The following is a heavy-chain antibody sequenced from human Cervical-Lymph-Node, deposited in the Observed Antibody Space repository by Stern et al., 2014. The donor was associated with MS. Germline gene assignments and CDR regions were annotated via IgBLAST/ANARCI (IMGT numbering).Heavy chain of an antibody. J-gene: IGHJ6*02. Sequence: VHLVESGGGVVQPGRSLTLSCAASGFSLSNSAMHWVRQAPGKGLEWVAVMSFVGGNKKYGDSVKGRFSISRDMANNTLFLQMNSRRLEDTAVYYCMGVGDAMHVWGQGTTVIVSS. CDR1: GFSLSNSA. CDR2: MSFVGGNK. V-gene: IGHV3-30*03. CDR3: MGVGDAMHV.